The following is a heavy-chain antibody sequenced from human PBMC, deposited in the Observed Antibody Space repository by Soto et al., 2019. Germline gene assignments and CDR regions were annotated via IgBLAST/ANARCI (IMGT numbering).Heavy chain of an antibody. D-gene: IGHD5-12*01. CDR2: IYSDGST. V-gene: IGHV3-66*01. CDR3: ARAHVDIVATIEGPFYD. CDR1: GFTISSNY. Sequence: PGGSLRLSCAASGFTISSNYMNWVRQAPGKGLEWVSVIYSDGSTYYADSVKGRFTISRDNSNNTLYLQMNSLRAEDTAVYYCARAHVDIVATIEGPFYDWGKGTLVTVSS. J-gene: IGHJ4*02.